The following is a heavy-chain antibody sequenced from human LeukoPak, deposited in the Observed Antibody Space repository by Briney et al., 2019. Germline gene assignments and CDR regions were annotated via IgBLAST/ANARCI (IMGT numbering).Heavy chain of an antibody. J-gene: IGHJ4*02. CDR2: INPNSGGT. D-gene: IGHD2-15*01. CDR3: ARAPMVAAPLFDY. Sequence: ASVKVSCKASGYTFTSYGISWVRQAPGQGLEWMGWINPNSGGTNYAQKFQGRVTMTRDTSISTAYMELSRLRSDDTAVYYCARAPMVAAPLFDYWGQGTLVTVSS. V-gene: IGHV1-2*02. CDR1: GYTFTSYG.